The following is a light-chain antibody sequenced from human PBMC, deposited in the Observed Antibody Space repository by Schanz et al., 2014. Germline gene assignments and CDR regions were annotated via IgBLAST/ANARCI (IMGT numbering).Light chain of an antibody. Sequence: QSALTQPPSASGSPGQSVTISCTGTSSDFGAYNSVSWYQQHPGKAPKVIIYEVTKRPSGVPDRFSGSKSGNTASLTVSGLQAEDEADYYCQSYDRSLSAWVFGGGTKLTVL. CDR2: EVT. J-gene: IGLJ3*02. V-gene: IGLV2-8*01. CDR3: QSYDRSLSAWV. CDR1: SSDFGAYNS.